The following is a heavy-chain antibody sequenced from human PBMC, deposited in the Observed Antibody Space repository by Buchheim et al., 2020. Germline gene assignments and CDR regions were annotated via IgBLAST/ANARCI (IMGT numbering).Heavy chain of an antibody. V-gene: IGHV3-23*04. D-gene: IGHD7-27*01. CDR1: GFTFSSYA. CDR3: AKVGALVGPTRNWGSYGMDV. CDR2: ISGSGGST. Sequence: EVQLVESGGGLVQPGGSLRLSCAAFGFTFSSYAMSWVRQAPGKGLEWVSAISGSGGSTYYADSVKGRFTISRDNSKNTLYLQMNRLRAEDTAVYYCAKVGALVGPTRNWGSYGMDVWGQGTT. J-gene: IGHJ6*02.